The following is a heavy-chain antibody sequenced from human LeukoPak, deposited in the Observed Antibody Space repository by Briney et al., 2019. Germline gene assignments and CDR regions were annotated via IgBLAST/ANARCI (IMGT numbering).Heavy chain of an antibody. J-gene: IGHJ4*02. Sequence: ASETLSLTCTVSGGSINSYYWSWMRQPPGKGLEWIGYIYYSGSTHYNPSLKSRVTMSVDTSKNQFSLKLNSVTAADTAVYYCVRAGYCSSTKCYEGLLFDYWGQGTLVTVSS. CDR2: IYYSGST. CDR3: VRAGYCSSTKCYEGLLFDY. D-gene: IGHD2-2*01. V-gene: IGHV4-59*01. CDR1: GGSINSYY.